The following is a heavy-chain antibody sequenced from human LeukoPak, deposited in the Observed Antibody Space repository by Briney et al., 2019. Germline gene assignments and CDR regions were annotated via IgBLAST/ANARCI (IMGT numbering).Heavy chain of an antibody. Sequence: ASVKVSCKASGYTFTSYAMNWVRQAPGQGLEWMGWINTNTGNPTYAQGFTGRFVFSLDTSVSTAYLQISSLKAEDTAVYYCARGLDIVLMVYAPGDWFDPWGQGTLVTVSS. CDR3: ARGLDIVLMVYAPGDWFDP. V-gene: IGHV7-4-1*02. D-gene: IGHD2-8*01. CDR2: INTNTGNP. J-gene: IGHJ5*02. CDR1: GYTFTSYA.